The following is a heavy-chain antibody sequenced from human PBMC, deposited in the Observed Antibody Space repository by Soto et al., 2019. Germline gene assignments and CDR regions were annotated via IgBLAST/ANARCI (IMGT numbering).Heavy chain of an antibody. V-gene: IGHV4-39*01. CDR2: VHNSGSA. CDR3: ARRSTGTMADS. CDR1: GGSMTSSGYY. Sequence: QLQVEESGPGLVKPSETLSLTCTVSGGSMTSSGYYWNWIRQPPGKGLEWIGTVHNSGSAYYNPSLKSRVTISVDTSNNQFSLKVRSVTAADTAVYYCARRSTGTMADSWGRGTRVTVS. D-gene: IGHD1-1*01. J-gene: IGHJ5*01.